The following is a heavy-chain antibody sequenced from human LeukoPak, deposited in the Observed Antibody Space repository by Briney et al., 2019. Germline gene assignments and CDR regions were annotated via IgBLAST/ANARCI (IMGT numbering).Heavy chain of an antibody. J-gene: IGHJ4*02. CDR3: ARDTSAYYRPFDY. V-gene: IGHV4-59*01. CDR1: GGSFSDYY. CDR2: IYYSGST. Sequence: SETLSLTCAVYGGSFSDYYWSWIRQPPGKGLEWIGYIYYSGSTNYNPSLKSRVTISVDTSKNQFSLKVSSVTAADTAVYFCARDTSAYYRPFDYWGQGTLVTVSS. D-gene: IGHD3-22*01.